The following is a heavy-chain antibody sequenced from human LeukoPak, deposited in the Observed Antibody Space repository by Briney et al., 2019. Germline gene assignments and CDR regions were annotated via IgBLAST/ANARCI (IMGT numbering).Heavy chain of an antibody. CDR1: GFTFSSYS. CDR3: ARVVVVVAATHSYYYMDV. D-gene: IGHD2-15*01. J-gene: IGHJ6*03. CDR2: ISSSSSYI. Sequence: GSLRLSCAASGFTFSSYSMNWVRQAPGKGLEWVSSISSSSSYIYYADSVKGRFTISRDNAKNSLYLQMNSLRAEDTAVYYCARVVVVVAATHSYYYMDVWGKGTTVTVSS. V-gene: IGHV3-21*01.